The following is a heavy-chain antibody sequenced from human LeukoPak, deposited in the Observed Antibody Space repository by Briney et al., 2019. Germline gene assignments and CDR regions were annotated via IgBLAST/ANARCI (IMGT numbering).Heavy chain of an antibody. Sequence: SVKVSCKTSGGTFSSYAISWVRQAPGQGLEWMGGIIPIFGTANYAQKFQGRVTITTDESTSTAYMELSSLRSEDTAVYYCARARSQYYYDSSGYDAFDIWGQGTMVTVSS. D-gene: IGHD3-22*01. V-gene: IGHV1-69*05. CDR2: IIPIFGTA. CDR3: ARARSQYYYDSSGYDAFDI. J-gene: IGHJ3*02. CDR1: GGTFSSYA.